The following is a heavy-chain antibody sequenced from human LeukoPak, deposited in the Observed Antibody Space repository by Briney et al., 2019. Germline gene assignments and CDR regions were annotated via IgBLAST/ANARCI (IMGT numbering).Heavy chain of an antibody. Sequence: SETLSLTCAIYGGSFSGYYWSWIRQPPGKGLEWIGEINHSGSTNYNPSLKSRVTISVDTSKNQFSLKLTSVTAADTAVYYCARVPLPNYDFWSGFTAFDVWGQGTMVTVSS. CDR1: GGSFSGYY. V-gene: IGHV4-34*01. CDR2: INHSGST. D-gene: IGHD3-3*01. J-gene: IGHJ3*01. CDR3: ARVPLPNYDFWSGFTAFDV.